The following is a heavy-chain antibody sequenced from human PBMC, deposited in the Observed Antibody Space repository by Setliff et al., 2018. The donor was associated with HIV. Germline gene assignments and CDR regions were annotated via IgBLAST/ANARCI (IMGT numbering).Heavy chain of an antibody. CDR1: GGSVNSGNYH. CDR2: IYTSGSP. J-gene: IGHJ5*02. V-gene: IGHV4-61*10. Sequence: PSETLSLTCSVSGGSVNSGNYHWAWIRQPAGKGLEWIGHIYTSGSPHYKSSLTSRLTISLDTSRNQFSLKLSSVTAADTAVYYCARGDVVHRFAPVGQGTLVTVSS. D-gene: IGHD2-15*01. CDR3: ARGDVVHRFAP.